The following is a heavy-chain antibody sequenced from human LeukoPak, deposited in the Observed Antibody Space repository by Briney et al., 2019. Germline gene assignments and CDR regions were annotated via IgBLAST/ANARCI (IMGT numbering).Heavy chain of an antibody. J-gene: IGHJ6*02. CDR3: ARGLYSVGLIGMSVWSGYRYGMDV. CDR2: IYYSGST. D-gene: IGHD3-3*01. Sequence: SETLSLTCTVSGGSISSYYWSWIRQPPGKGLEWIGYIYYSGSTNYNPSLKSRVTISVDTSKNQFSLKLSSVTAADTAVYYCARGLYSVGLIGMSVWSGYRYGMDVWGQGTTVTVSS. CDR1: GGSISSYY. V-gene: IGHV4-59*01.